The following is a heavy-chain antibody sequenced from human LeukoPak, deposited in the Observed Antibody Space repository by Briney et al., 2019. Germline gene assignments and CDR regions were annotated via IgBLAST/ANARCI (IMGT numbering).Heavy chain of an antibody. J-gene: IGHJ5*02. CDR2: IYTSGTT. V-gene: IGHV4-4*09. CDR3: ARHSNLAYCGGDCYSEWFDP. Sequence: SETLSLTCAVSGASISSHYWSWIRQPPGKGLEWIGYIYTSGTTNYNPSLTSRATISVDTSQNQFSLRLTSVTAADTAVYYCARHSNLAYCGGDCYSEWFDPWGQGTLVTVSS. D-gene: IGHD2-21*02. CDR1: GASISSHY.